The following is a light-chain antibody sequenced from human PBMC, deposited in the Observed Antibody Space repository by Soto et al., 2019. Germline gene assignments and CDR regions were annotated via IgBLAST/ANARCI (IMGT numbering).Light chain of an antibody. CDR2: TNS. J-gene: IGLJ2*01. CDR1: ASNIGSNF. Sequence: QSVLTQPPSASGPPGQRVTISCPGRASNIGSNFVSWYQVVPGTAPKLLIYTNSHRPSGVPDRFSGSRSGTSASLDISGLQSDDEADYFCATWDDNVKGPVFGGGTKVTVL. CDR3: ATWDDNVKGPV. V-gene: IGLV1-44*01.